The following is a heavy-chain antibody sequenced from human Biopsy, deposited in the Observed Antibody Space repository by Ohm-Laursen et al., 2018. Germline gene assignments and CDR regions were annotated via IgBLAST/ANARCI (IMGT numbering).Heavy chain of an antibody. Sequence: SLRLSCAASGFTSSGFSMNWVRQAPGKGLEWVSSISASGNHIYYTDSVKGRFTVSRDNGKNSVYLQMNSLRVEDTAVYYCARDGEAKYCKHGVCPSDFWGQRTLVTVSS. V-gene: IGHV3-21*01. CDR2: ISASGNHI. CDR3: ARDGEAKYCKHGVCPSDF. CDR1: GFTSSGFS. D-gene: IGHD2-8*01. J-gene: IGHJ4*02.